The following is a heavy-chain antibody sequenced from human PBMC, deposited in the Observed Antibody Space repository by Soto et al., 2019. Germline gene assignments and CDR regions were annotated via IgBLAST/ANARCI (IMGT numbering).Heavy chain of an antibody. CDR1: GFTFSSYS. CDR3: ARDLYYYDSSGYHPLDY. CDR2: ISSSSSYI. D-gene: IGHD3-22*01. J-gene: IGHJ4*02. Sequence: LRLSCAASGFTFSSYSMNWVRQAPGKGLEWVSSISSSSSYIYYADSVKGRFTSSRDNAKNSLYLQMNSLRAEDTAVYYCARDLYYYDSSGYHPLDYWGQGTLVTVS. V-gene: IGHV3-21*01.